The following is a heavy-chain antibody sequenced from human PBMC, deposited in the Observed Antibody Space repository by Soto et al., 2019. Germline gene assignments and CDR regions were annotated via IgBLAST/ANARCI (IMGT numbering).Heavy chain of an antibody. D-gene: IGHD5-12*01. CDR1: GGSISSYY. CDR2: IYYSGST. J-gene: IGHJ4*02. V-gene: IGHV4-59*01. Sequence: SETLSLTCTVSGGSISSYYWNWIRQPPGKGLEWIGYIYYSGSTNYNPSLKSRVTISVDTYKNQFSLKLSSVTAADTAVYYCARAHRDGYNWSYFDYWGQGTLVTVSS. CDR3: ARAHRDGYNWSYFDY.